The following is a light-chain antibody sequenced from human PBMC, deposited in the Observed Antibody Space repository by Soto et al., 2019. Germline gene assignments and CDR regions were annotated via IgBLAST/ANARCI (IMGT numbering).Light chain of an antibody. CDR2: GTS. Sequence: EIGLSQSPGTLSLSPGERATPSCRASQRVTTNYLAWYQQNPGQAPRLLFFGTSSRTTGSPDRFRGSGSGTDFTLTIGSLEPEDVAVYYCQQYGRLPGTLGQGTKVDIK. CDR1: QRVTTNY. CDR3: QQYGRLPGT. V-gene: IGKV3-20*01. J-gene: IGKJ1*01.